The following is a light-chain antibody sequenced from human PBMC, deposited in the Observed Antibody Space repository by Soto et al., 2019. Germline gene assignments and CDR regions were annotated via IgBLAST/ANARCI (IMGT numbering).Light chain of an antibody. V-gene: IGKV3-15*01. CDR1: QSVNNN. CDR2: GAS. CDR3: QQYDKWPPWT. J-gene: IGKJ1*01. Sequence: EVVMTQSPATLSVSPGNRVTLSCRASQSVNNNLAWYQQRSGQTPRLLIYGASMRASGIPDRFSGSGSGTEFTLTISSLQSEDFAVYFCQQYDKWPPWTFGQGTKVEIK.